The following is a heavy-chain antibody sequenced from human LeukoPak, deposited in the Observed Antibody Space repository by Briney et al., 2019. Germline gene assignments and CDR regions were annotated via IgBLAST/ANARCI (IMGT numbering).Heavy chain of an antibody. CDR3: AQQVGYCSRGIFYFTY. Sequence: SQTLSLTCTVSGGSISSGGYFWTWIRQHPGKGLEWIGHIYYTGSTYYNPSLKSRVTISVDTSKNQFSLKLNSVTAADTAVYYGAQQVGYCSRGIFYFTYWGQGTLVTVSS. D-gene: IGHD2-2*01. CDR1: GGSISSGGYF. V-gene: IGHV4-31*03. CDR2: IYYTGST. J-gene: IGHJ1*01.